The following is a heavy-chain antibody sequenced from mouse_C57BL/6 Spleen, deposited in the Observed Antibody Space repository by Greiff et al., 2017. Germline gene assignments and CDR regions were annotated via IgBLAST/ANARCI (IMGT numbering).Heavy chain of an antibody. D-gene: IGHD6-2*01. Sequence: VKLMESGPELVKPGASVKISCKASGYAFSSSWMNWVKQRPGKGLEWIGRIYPGDGDTNYNGKFKGKATLTADKSSSTAYMQLSSLTSEDSAVYFCARGREVSMDYWGQGTSVTVSS. CDR1: GYAFSSSW. J-gene: IGHJ4*01. CDR3: ARGREVSMDY. V-gene: IGHV1-82*01. CDR2: IYPGDGDT.